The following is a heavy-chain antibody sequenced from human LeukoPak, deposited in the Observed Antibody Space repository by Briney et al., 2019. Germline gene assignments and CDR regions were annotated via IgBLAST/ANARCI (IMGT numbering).Heavy chain of an antibody. D-gene: IGHD5-18*01. V-gene: IGHV4-59*06. CDR3: ARGWDTAMAPRRGY. J-gene: IGHJ4*02. Sequence: SETLSLTCTVSGGSISSYYWSWIRQPPGKGLEWIGYIYYSGSTYYNPSLKSRVTISVDTSKNQFSLKLSSVTAADTAVYYCARGWDTAMAPRRGYWGQGTLVTVSS. CDR2: IYYSGST. CDR1: GGSISSYY.